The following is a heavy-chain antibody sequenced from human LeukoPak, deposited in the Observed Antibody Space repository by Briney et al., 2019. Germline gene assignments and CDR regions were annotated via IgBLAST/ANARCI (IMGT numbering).Heavy chain of an antibody. CDR1: VGSFSACY. J-gene: IGHJ4*02. V-gene: IGHV4-34*01. D-gene: IGHD6-19*01. Sequence: SETLSLTCAVYVGSFSACYWSWIRQPPGKGLEWIGEINHSGSTNYNPSLKSRVTISVDTSKNQFSLKLSSVTAADTAVYYCARARIAVAGPTDFDYWGQGTLVTVSS. CDR3: ARARIAVAGPTDFDY. CDR2: INHSGST.